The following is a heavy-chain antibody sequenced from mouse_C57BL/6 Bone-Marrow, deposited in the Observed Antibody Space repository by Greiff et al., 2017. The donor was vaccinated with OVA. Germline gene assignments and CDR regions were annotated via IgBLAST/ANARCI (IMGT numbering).Heavy chain of an antibody. CDR1: GYTFTSYW. CDR3: ARGNYYGRTFAY. J-gene: IGHJ3*01. Sequence: VQLQQSGAELVKPGASVQLSCQASGYTFTSYWLHWVKQRPGQGLEWIGLIHPNRGSPHDNETFKSKATLTVDKSSSTAYMQLSSLTAEDSAVYDCARGNYYGRTFAYWGQGTLVTVSA. CDR2: IHPNRGSP. D-gene: IGHD1-1*01. V-gene: IGHV1-64*01.